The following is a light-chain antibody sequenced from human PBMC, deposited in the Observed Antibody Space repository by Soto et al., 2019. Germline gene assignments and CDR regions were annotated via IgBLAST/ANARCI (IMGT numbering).Light chain of an antibody. CDR1: QTIETH. J-gene: IGKJ1*01. V-gene: IGKV3-15*01. CDR3: QQYKT. Sequence: MTQSPGTLSVSPGERATLSCRASQTIETHLAWYQQKPGQAPRLLIFGASSRATGVPARFSGSGSGTDFTLTISRLEPEDFAVYYCQQYKTFGQGTKVDIK. CDR2: GAS.